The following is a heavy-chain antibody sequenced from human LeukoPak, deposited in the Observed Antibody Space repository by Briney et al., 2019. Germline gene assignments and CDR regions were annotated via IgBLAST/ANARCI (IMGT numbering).Heavy chain of an antibody. CDR3: AKDLSDWYGFHFDF. CDR1: GFTFRSSA. V-gene: IGHV3-23*01. D-gene: IGHD6-19*01. Sequence: GGSLRLSCAASGFTFRSSAMSWVRQAPGKGLEWVSSISGSGGSTYYADSVKGRFTISRDNSKNTLYLQMNSLRAEDTAVYYCAKDLSDWYGFHFDFWGQGTLVTVSS. CDR2: ISGSGGST. J-gene: IGHJ4*02.